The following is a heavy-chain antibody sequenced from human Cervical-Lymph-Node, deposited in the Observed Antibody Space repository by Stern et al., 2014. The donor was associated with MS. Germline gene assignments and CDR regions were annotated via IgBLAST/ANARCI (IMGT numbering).Heavy chain of an antibody. J-gene: IGHJ6*02. CDR1: GGSISSGSYY. D-gene: IGHD3-9*01. CDR3: ARDCRLRYFDNYGMDV. V-gene: IGHV4-61*02. CDR2: IYPRGSP. Sequence: QVQLQESGPGLVKPSQTLSLTCTVSGGSISSGSYYWSWIRQPAGKGLEWLGRIYPRGSPNYTPPLKSRITKSGNTSKNQFPRKLTSVTAADTAVYYCARDCRLRYFDNYGMDVWGQGTTVTVSS.